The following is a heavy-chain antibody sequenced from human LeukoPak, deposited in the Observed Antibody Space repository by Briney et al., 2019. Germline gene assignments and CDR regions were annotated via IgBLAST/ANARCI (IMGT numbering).Heavy chain of an antibody. D-gene: IGHD3-3*01. CDR3: ARGGSIDFWSGYRNYYFDY. Sequence: PGGSLRLSCAVSGFTFSDYYMSWIRQAPGKGLEWVSYISSSGSTIYYADSVKGRFTISRDNAKNSLYLQMNSLRAEDTAVYYCARGGSIDFWSGYRNYYFDYWGQGTLVTVSS. V-gene: IGHV3-11*04. CDR2: ISSSGSTI. J-gene: IGHJ4*02. CDR1: GFTFSDYY.